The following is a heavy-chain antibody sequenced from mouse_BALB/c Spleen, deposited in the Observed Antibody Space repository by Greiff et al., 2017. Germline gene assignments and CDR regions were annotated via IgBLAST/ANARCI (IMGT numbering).Heavy chain of an antibody. CDR1: GYSITSDYA. V-gene: IGHV3-2*02. Sequence: EVKLMESGPGLVKPSQSLSLTCTVTGYSITSDYAWNWIRQFPGNKLEWMGYISYSGSTSYNPSLISRISITRDTSKNQFFLQLNSVTTEDTATYYCARKQNYGSSKGFAYWGQGTLVSVSA. J-gene: IGHJ3*01. D-gene: IGHD1-1*01. CDR2: ISYSGST. CDR3: ARKQNYGSSKGFAY.